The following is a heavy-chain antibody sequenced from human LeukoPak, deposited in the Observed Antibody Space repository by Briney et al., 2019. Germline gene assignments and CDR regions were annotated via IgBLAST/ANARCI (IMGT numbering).Heavy chain of an antibody. D-gene: IGHD3-10*01. CDR3: ARWGEAFDI. Sequence: PGGSLRLSCAASGFTVSSNYMSWVRQAPGKGLEWVSIIYSGGRTYYADSVKGRFTISRDNAKNSLYLQMNSLRAEDTAVYYCARWGEAFDIWGQGTMVTVSS. V-gene: IGHV3-53*01. CDR1: GFTVSSNY. J-gene: IGHJ3*02. CDR2: IYSGGRT.